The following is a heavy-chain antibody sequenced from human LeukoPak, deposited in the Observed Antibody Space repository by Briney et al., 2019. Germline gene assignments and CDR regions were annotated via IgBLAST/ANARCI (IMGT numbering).Heavy chain of an antibody. D-gene: IGHD3-22*01. CDR2: IYYSGST. CDR1: GGSISSYY. V-gene: IGHV4-59*08. CDR3: ASRYYYDSSGTPYDAFDI. Sequence: SETLSLTRTVSGGSISSYYWSWIRQPPGKGLEWIGYIYYSGSTNYNPSLKSRVTMSVDTSKNQFSLKLSSVTAADTAVYYCASRYYYDSSGTPYDAFDIWGQGTMVTVSS. J-gene: IGHJ3*02.